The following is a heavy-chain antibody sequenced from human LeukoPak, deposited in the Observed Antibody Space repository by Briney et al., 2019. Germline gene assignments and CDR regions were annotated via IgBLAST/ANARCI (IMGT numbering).Heavy chain of an antibody. Sequence: ASVKVSCKASGYTFTSYAMHWVRQAPGQRLEWMGWINAGNGNTKYSQKFQGRVTITRDTSASTAYMELSSLRSEDTAVYYCARERLDCSGGSCYWRTHYYYGMDVWGQGTTVTVSS. CDR1: GYTFTSYA. CDR3: ARERLDCSGGSCYWRTHYYYGMDV. J-gene: IGHJ6*02. D-gene: IGHD2-15*01. CDR2: INAGNGNT. V-gene: IGHV1-3*01.